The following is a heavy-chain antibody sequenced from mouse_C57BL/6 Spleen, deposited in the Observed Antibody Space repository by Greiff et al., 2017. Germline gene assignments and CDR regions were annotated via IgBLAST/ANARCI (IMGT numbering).Heavy chain of an antibody. CDR3: ARPLYGSSPFAY. D-gene: IGHD1-1*01. Sequence: EVKLVEPGGGLVQPGGSLKLSCAASGFTFSDYGMAWVRQAPRKGPEWVAFISNLAYSIYYADTVTGRFTISRENAKNTLYLERMSLRSEDTAMYYCARPLYGSSPFAYWGQGTLVTVSA. CDR1: GFTFSDYG. CDR2: ISNLAYSI. J-gene: IGHJ3*01. V-gene: IGHV5-15*01.